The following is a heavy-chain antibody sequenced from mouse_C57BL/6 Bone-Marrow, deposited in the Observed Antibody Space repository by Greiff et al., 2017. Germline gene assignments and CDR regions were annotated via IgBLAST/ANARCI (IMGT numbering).Heavy chain of an antibody. CDR2: IDPETGGT. CDR3: TRSPTVVAIPLDY. J-gene: IGHJ2*01. Sequence: VKLQQSGAELVRPGASVTLSCKASGYTFTDYEMHWVKQTPVHGLEWIGAIDPETGGTAYNQKFKGKAILTADKSSSTAYMELRSLTSEDSAVYYCTRSPTVVAIPLDYWGQGTTLTVSS. V-gene: IGHV1-15*01. CDR1: GYTFTDYE. D-gene: IGHD1-1*01.